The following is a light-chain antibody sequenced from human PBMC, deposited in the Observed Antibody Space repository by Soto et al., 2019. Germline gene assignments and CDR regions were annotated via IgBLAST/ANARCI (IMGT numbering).Light chain of an antibody. J-gene: IGKJ4*01. V-gene: IGKV3-11*01. CDR3: RQRSDWHLT. CDR1: QSVSSY. Sequence: EIVLTQSPTTLSLSPGESATLSCRASQSVSSYFAWYQQKPGQAPRLLIYDASTRAAGIPARFSGSGSGTDFTLTISILVPEEFGVYYCRQRSDWHLTFGGGTKVDIK. CDR2: DAS.